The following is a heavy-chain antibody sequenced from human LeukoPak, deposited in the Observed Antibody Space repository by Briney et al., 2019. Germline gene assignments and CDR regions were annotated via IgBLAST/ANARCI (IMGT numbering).Heavy chain of an antibody. D-gene: IGHD6-13*01. Sequence: SETLSLTCTVSGGSISSSSYYWGWIRQPPGKGLVWIGSSYYSGSTYYNPSLKSRVTITVDTSKNQFSLKLSSVTAADTAVYYCASRRVAAAGPVFYWGQGTLVTVSS. J-gene: IGHJ4*02. CDR3: ASRRVAAAGPVFY. CDR1: GGSISSSSYY. V-gene: IGHV4-39*07. CDR2: SYYSGST.